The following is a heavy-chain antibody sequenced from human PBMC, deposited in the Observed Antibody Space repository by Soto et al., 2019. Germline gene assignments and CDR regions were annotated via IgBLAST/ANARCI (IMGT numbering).Heavy chain of an antibody. Sequence: PSETLSLTCTVSGGSISSSSYYWGWIRQPPGKGLEWIGSIYYSGNTYYNPSLKSRVTISVDTSKNQFSLRLSSVTAADTAVYYCARTYYYGSGSSPWYFDYWGQGTLVTVSS. CDR1: GGSISSSSYY. D-gene: IGHD3-10*01. V-gene: IGHV4-39*01. CDR2: IYYSGNT. CDR3: ARTYYYGSGSSPWYFDY. J-gene: IGHJ4*02.